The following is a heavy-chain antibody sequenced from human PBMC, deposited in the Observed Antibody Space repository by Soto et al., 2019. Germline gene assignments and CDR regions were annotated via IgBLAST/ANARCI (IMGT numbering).Heavy chain of an antibody. D-gene: IGHD5-12*01. CDR3: ARGRSGYDPIDY. CDR2: ISAYNGNT. Sequence: ASVKVSCKASGYTFTSYGISWVRQAPGQGLEWMGWISAYNGNTNYAQKFQGRVTMTRNTSISTAYMELSSLRSEDTAVYYCARGRSGYDPIDYWGQGTLVTVSS. V-gene: IGHV1-18*01. CDR1: GYTFTSYG. J-gene: IGHJ4*02.